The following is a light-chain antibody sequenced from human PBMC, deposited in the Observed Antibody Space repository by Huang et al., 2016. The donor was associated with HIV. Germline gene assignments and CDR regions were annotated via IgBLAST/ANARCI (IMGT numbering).Light chain of an antibody. CDR3: MQRLQFPYS. J-gene: IGKJ2*03. CDR1: QSLYNGDDGCLH. V-gene: IGKV2-40*01. CDR2: SVS. Sequence: DILMTQTPLFLSVTPGEPASIPCNASQSLYNGDDGCLHLEWYVQKPGQSPHLRIYSVSCRDSGVPDRLIGDVAGSEFILKITRVEAEDVGVYYCMQRLQFPYSFGQGTK.